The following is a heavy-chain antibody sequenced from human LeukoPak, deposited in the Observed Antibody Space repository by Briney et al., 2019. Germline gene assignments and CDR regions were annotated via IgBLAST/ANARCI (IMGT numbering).Heavy chain of an antibody. D-gene: IGHD3-22*01. J-gene: IGHJ6*03. Sequence: PSETMSLTCAVYGGSFSGYYWSWNRQPPGKGLEWIGEINHSGSTNYNPSLKSRVTISVDTSKNQFSLKLSYVTAADTAVYYCARGSYYSSGYYFSRRSYYYYMDVWGKATTVTVCS. CDR3: ARGSYYSSGYYFSRRSYYYYMDV. V-gene: IGHV4-34*01. CDR1: GGSFSGYY. CDR2: INHSGST.